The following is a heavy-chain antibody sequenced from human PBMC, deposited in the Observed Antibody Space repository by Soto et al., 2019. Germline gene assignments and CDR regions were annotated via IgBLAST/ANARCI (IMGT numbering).Heavy chain of an antibody. CDR3: ARDLLWFGELMDYYYYYMDV. J-gene: IGHJ6*03. Sequence: SVKVSCKASGGTFSSYTISWVRQAPGQGLEWMGRIIPILGIANYAQKFQGRVTITADKSTSTAYMELSSLRSEDTAVYYCARDLLWFGELMDYYYYYMDVWGKGTTVTVSS. D-gene: IGHD3-10*01. V-gene: IGHV1-69*04. CDR1: GGTFSSYT. CDR2: IIPILGIA.